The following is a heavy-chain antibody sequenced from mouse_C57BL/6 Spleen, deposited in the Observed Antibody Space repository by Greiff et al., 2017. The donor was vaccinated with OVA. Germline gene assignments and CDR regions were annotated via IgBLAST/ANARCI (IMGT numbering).Heavy chain of an antibody. CDR2: INPSSGYT. V-gene: IGHV1-4*01. Sequence: VKVVESGAELARPGASVKMSCKASGYTFTSYTMHWVKQRPGQGLEWIGYINPSSGYTKYNQKFKDKATLTADKSSSTAYMQLSSLTSEDSAVYYCARRWENFDYWGQGTTLTVSS. CDR3: ARRWENFDY. J-gene: IGHJ2*01. D-gene: IGHD4-1*01. CDR1: GYTFTSYT.